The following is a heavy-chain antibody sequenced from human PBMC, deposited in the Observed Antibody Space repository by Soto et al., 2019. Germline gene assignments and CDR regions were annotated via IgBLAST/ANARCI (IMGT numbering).Heavy chain of an antibody. J-gene: IGHJ5*02. Sequence: GGSLRLSCAASGFTFSSYAMIWVRQAPGKGLEWVSGIRGSGSVTYYADSVKGRFTISRDNSKNTLFLQMNSLRAEDTAVYYCAARGPVAAAGNWFDPWGQGTLVTVSS. CDR2: IRGSGSVT. CDR1: GFTFSSYA. D-gene: IGHD6-13*01. CDR3: AARGPVAAAGNWFDP. V-gene: IGHV3-23*01.